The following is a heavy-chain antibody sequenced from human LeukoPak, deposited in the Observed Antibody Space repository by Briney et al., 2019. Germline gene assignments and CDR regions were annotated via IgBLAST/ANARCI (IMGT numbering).Heavy chain of an antibody. Sequence: SETLSLTCAVYGGSFSGYYWSWIRQPPGKGLEWIGEINHSGSTNYNPSLKSRVTISVDTSKNQFSLKLSSVTAADTAVYYCARGVLVRGIVVVPAAITPRGTYYMEVWGKGTTVTVSS. D-gene: IGHD2-2*02. V-gene: IGHV4-34*01. CDR3: ARGVLVRGIVVVPAAITPRGTYYMEV. CDR1: GGSFSGYY. J-gene: IGHJ6*03. CDR2: INHSGST.